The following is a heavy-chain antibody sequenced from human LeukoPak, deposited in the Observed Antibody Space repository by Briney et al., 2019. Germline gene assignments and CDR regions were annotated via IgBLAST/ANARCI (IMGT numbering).Heavy chain of an antibody. V-gene: IGHV4-34*01. CDR3: ARGGVLNGCSGGSCCVNY. CDR1: GGSFSGYY. Sequence: SETLSLTCAVYGGSFSGYYWSWIRQPPGKGLEWIGEINHSGSTNYNPSLKSRVTISVDTSKNQFSLKLSSVTAADTAVYYCARGGVLNGCSGGSCCVNYWGQGTLVTVSS. CDR2: INHSGST. D-gene: IGHD2-15*01. J-gene: IGHJ4*02.